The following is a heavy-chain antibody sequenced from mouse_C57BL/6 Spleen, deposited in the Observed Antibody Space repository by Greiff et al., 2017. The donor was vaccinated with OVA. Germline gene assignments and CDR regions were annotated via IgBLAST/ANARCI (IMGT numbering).Heavy chain of an antibody. CDR1: GFSLSTFGMG. Sequence: QVQLQQSGPGILQPSQTLSLTCSFSGFSLSTFGMGVGWIRQPSGKGLEWLAHIWWDDDKYYNPALKSRLTISKDTSKNQVFLKIANVDTADTATYYGARIEYYGSSRYFDVWGKGTTVTVSS. V-gene: IGHV8-8*01. D-gene: IGHD1-1*01. J-gene: IGHJ1*03. CDR2: IWWDDDK. CDR3: ARIEYYGSSRYFDV.